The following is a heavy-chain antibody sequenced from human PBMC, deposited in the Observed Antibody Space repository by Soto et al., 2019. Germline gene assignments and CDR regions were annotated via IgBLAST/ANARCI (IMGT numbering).Heavy chain of an antibody. D-gene: IGHD2-2*01. J-gene: IGHJ4*02. V-gene: IGHV4-59*01. Sequence: LTPTTSCAHIRKYYRTSIRQPPGKGLEWIGYIYYNGSTNYNPSLKSRVTISVDTSKNQFSLKLSSVTAADTAVYYCASSPAYEYYFDYWGQGTLVTVSS. CDR3: ASSPAYEYYFDY. CDR1: CAHIRKYY. CDR2: IYYNGST.